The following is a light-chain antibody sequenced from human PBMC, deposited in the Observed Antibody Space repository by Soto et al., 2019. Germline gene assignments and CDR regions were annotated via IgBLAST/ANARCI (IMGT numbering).Light chain of an antibody. CDR2: KAS. CDR1: QIIDTW. Sequence: IPMNQSPASLSAYVGDRIPINCRASQIIDTWLAWYQQKPGKAPKLLIYKASRLENGVPSRFSGSGSGTEFTLTISSLQPDDFATYYCQQYETYSPWTFGQGTMVDIK. J-gene: IGKJ1*01. CDR3: QQYETYSPWT. V-gene: IGKV1-5*03.